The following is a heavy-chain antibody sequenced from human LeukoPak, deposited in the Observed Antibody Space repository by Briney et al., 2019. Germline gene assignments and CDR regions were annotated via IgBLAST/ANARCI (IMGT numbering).Heavy chain of an antibody. CDR2: ISSSSSYI. CDR3: ARDFESFSSNWFDP. J-gene: IGHJ5*02. V-gene: IGHV3-21*01. Sequence: PGGSLRLSCAASGFTFSNYNMIWVRQAPGKGLEWVSSISSSSSYIYYADSVKGRFTISRDNAKNSLYLQMNSLRAEDTAVYYCARDFESFSSNWFDPWGQGTLVTVSS. D-gene: IGHD3-3*02. CDR1: GFTFSNYN.